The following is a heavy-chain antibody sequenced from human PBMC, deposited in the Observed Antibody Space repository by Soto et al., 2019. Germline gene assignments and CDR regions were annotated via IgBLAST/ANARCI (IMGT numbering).Heavy chain of an antibody. J-gene: IGHJ6*02. D-gene: IGHD2-2*01. CDR2: IIPISGTA. Sequence: GASVKVSCKASGGTFSSYAISWVRQAPGQGLEWMGGIIPISGTANYAQKFQGRVTITADESTSTAYMELSSLRSEDTAVYYCARSQGSSTSLEIYYYYYYGMDVWDQGTTVTV. CDR3: ARSQGSSTSLEIYYYYYYGMDV. CDR1: GGTFSSYA. V-gene: IGHV1-69*13.